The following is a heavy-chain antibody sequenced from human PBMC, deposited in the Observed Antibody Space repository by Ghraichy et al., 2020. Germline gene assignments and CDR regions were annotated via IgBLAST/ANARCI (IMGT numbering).Heavy chain of an antibody. D-gene: IGHD6-19*01. J-gene: IGHJ6*02. CDR2: IYSGGSA. V-gene: IGHV3-66*02. CDR1: GFTVSSNY. CDR3: ARVQVMGSGLRGYYYYGMDV. Sequence: GGSLRLSCAASGFTVSSNYMSWVRQAPGKGLEWVSVIYSGGSAYYADSVKGRFTISRDNSQNTLYLQMNSLRPEDTAVYYCARVQVMGSGLRGYYYYGMDVWGQGTTITVSS.